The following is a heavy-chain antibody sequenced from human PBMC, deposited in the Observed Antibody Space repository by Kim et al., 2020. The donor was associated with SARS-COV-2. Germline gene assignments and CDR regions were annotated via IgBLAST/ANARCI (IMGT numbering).Heavy chain of an antibody. D-gene: IGHD3-16*01. Sequence: GGSLRLSCEVSGFTFRDYEMHWVRQASGKGLEWVASMSPDGRTKFYADSVKGRFTISTDTSKNTVFVQMSSLRVDDTAIYYCAREITGGSGGFDSWGQGTLVTVSS. CDR3: AREITGGSGGFDS. CDR2: MSPDGRTK. J-gene: IGHJ4*02. CDR1: GFTFRDYE. V-gene: IGHV3-30*04.